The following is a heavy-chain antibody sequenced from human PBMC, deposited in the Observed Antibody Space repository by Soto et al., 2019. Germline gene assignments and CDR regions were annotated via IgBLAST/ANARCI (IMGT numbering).Heavy chain of an antibody. Sequence: SVKVSCKTSGGTFSTYAISWVRQAPGQGLEWLGGIIPTFRTISYAQKFRGRVTISADESTGTAYMELSSLRSEDTAMYYCTIVRVADSALDHWGQGTLVTVSS. V-gene: IGHV1-69*13. J-gene: IGHJ4*02. CDR3: TIVRVADSALDH. CDR2: IIPTFRTI. CDR1: GGTFSTYA. D-gene: IGHD3-10*02.